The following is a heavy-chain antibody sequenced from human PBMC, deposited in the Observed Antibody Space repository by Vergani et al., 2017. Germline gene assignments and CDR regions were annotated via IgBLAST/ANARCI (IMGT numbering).Heavy chain of an antibody. CDR2: IYYDGSKK. J-gene: IGHJ6*03. CDR3: VREGSYCGSTTCRNPSYVYYYHMDV. D-gene: IGHD2-21*01. V-gene: IGHV3-33*01. CDR1: GFTFSTYA. Sequence: QVQLVASGGGVVQPGRSLRLSCTSSGFTFSTYAMHWVRQAPGKGLEWVAIIYYDGSKKYYADSGQGRFTISRDNSRNTLDLLMSSLRAEDTAIYYCVREGSYCGSTTCRNPSYVYYYHMDVWGEGTTVTVSS.